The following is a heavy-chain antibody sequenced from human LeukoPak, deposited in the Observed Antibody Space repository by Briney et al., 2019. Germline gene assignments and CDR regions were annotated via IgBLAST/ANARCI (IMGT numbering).Heavy chain of an antibody. J-gene: IGHJ4*02. D-gene: IGHD1-1*01. Sequence: GRSLRLSCAASGFTFSSYAMHWVRQAPGKGLEWVSAISGSGGSTYYADSVKGRFTISRDNSKNTLYLQMNSLRAEDTAVYYCAKVLKNWDDSPFDYWGQETLVTVSS. V-gene: IGHV3-23*01. CDR3: AKVLKNWDDSPFDY. CDR1: GFTFSSYA. CDR2: ISGSGGST.